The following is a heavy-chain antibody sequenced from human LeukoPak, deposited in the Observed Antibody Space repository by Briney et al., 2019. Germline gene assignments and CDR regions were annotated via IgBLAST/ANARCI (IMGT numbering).Heavy chain of an antibody. CDR3: ARDETRITIFGVVMGAFDI. CDR2: IYYSGST. J-gene: IGHJ3*02. Sequence: SETLSLTCTVSGGSISSGDYYWSWIRQPPGKGLEWIGYIYYSGSTYYNPSLKSRVTISVDTSKNQFSLKLSSVTAADTAVYYCARDETRITIFGVVMGAFDIWGQGTMVTVSS. V-gene: IGHV4-30-4*02. D-gene: IGHD3-3*01. CDR1: GGSISSGDYY.